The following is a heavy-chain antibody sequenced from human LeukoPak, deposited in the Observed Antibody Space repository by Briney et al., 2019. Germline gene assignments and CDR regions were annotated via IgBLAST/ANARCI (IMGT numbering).Heavy chain of an antibody. V-gene: IGHV3-30*02. J-gene: IGHJ4*02. D-gene: IGHD2-15*01. CDR2: IRSDGGEE. CDR1: GFTFSNYG. Sequence: GGSLRLSCAASGFTFSNYGMHWGRQAPGKGLEWVSFIRSDGGEEYYADSLKGRFTISRDNSKNTLYLQMNSLRPEDTAIYYCAKDFRSVTYVGYYFASWGQGTLVTVSS. CDR3: AKDFRSVTYVGYYFAS.